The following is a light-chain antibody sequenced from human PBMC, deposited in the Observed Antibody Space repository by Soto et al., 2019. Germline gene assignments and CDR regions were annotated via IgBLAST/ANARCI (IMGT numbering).Light chain of an antibody. CDR2: AAS. CDR1: QSINNRY. J-gene: IGKJ3*01. CDR3: KQFGSSPGFT. Sequence: EIVLTQSPGTLSLSPGERATLSCRASQSINNRYLAWYQQKTGQAPRLLIYAASSRATGIPDRFSGSGSGTDFTLTISRLEPEDFAVYYCKQFGSSPGFTFGPGTKVDIK. V-gene: IGKV3-20*01.